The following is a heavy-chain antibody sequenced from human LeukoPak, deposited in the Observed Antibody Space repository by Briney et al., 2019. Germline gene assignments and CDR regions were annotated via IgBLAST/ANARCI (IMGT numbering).Heavy chain of an antibody. J-gene: IGHJ3*02. CDR2: IYYSGST. V-gene: IGHV4-31*03. Sequence: PSETLSLTCTVSGGSISSGGYYWSWIRQHPGKGLEWIGYIYYSGSTYYNPSLKSRVTISVDTSKNQFSLKLSSVTAADTAVYYCARERPRDAFDIWGQGTMVTVSS. CDR3: ARERPRDAFDI. D-gene: IGHD6-25*01. CDR1: GGSISSGGYY.